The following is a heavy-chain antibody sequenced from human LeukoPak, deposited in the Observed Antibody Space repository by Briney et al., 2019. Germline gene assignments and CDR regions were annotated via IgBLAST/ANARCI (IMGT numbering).Heavy chain of an antibody. J-gene: IGHJ3*02. CDR2: IYHSGST. CDR3: ARDKNQKQRNAFDI. Sequence: PSETLSLTCTVSGYSISSGCYWGWIRQPPGKGLEWIGSIYHSGSTYYNPSLKSRVTISVDTSKNQFSLKLSSVTAADTAVYYCARDKNQKQRNAFDIWGQGTMVTVSS. CDR1: GYSISSGCY. D-gene: IGHD1-14*01. V-gene: IGHV4-38-2*02.